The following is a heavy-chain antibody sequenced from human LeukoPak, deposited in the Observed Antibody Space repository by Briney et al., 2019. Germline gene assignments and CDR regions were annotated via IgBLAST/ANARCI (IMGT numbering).Heavy chain of an antibody. J-gene: IGHJ1*01. D-gene: IGHD1-1*01. CDR3: ARHVYDNLQN. V-gene: IGHV3-7*01. Sequence: PGGSLRLSCAASGFTFTDYWMTWVRQAPGTGLEWVANINEDGNDKYYVDSVKGRFTIYKDNAKISLYLQMKSLRADDTAVYYWARHVYDNLQNWGEETQVTVSS. CDR2: INEDGNDK. CDR1: GFTFTDYW.